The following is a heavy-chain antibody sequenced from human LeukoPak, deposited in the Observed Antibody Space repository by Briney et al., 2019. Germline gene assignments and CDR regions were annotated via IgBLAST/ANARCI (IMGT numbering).Heavy chain of an antibody. V-gene: IGHV3-23*01. J-gene: IGHJ1*01. CDR2: ISSSGASK. Sequence: PGGSLRLSCAASGFTFSSYAMNWVRQAPGKGLEWVSGISSSGASKFYADSVKGRFTISRDNSKNTLFLQVNGLRADDTAVYYCAKPSTGYSSSWYGYFQHWGQGTLVTVSS. CDR1: GFTFSSYA. D-gene: IGHD6-13*01. CDR3: AKPSTGYSSSWYGYFQH.